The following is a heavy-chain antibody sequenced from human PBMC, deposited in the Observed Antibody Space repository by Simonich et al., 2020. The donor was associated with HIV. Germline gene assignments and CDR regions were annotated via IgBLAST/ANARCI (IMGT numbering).Heavy chain of an antibody. V-gene: IGHV1-69*17. CDR1: SSG. CDR3: ARLGVEPYYYYGMDV. D-gene: IGHD3-10*01. J-gene: IGHJ6*02. CDR2: IIPVFGIR. Sequence: SSGINWVRQAPGQGLEWMGGIIPVFGIRNYGQKFQGRVTITADKSATTAYMELSSLRSEDTAVYYCARLGVEPYYYYGMDVWGQGTTVTVSS.